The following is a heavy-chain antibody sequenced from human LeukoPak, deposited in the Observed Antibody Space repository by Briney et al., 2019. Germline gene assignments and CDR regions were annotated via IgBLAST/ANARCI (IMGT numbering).Heavy chain of an antibody. CDR3: TTLYYDFWSGYSPFDF. Sequence: GGSLRLSCTASGSTFGDYAMSWVRQAPGKGLEWVGFIRSKAYGGTTEYAASVKGRFTISRDDSISIAYLQMNSLKTEDTAVYYCTTLYYDFWSGYSPFDFWGQGTLVTVSS. D-gene: IGHD3-3*01. V-gene: IGHV3-49*04. CDR1: GSTFGDYA. J-gene: IGHJ4*02. CDR2: IRSKAYGGTT.